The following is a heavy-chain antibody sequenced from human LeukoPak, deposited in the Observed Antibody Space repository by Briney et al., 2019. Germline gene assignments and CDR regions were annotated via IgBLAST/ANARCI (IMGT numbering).Heavy chain of an antibody. V-gene: IGHV3-48*01. J-gene: IGHJ4*02. CDR2: ISSSSSTI. CDR1: GFTFSSYS. D-gene: IGHD6-19*01. Sequence: GGPLRLSCAASGFTFSSYSMNWVRQAPGKGLEWVSYISSSSSTIYYADSVKGRFTISRDNAKNSLYLQMNSLRAEDTAVYYCARDLYSSGWYHDYWGQGTLVTVSS. CDR3: ARDLYSSGWYHDY.